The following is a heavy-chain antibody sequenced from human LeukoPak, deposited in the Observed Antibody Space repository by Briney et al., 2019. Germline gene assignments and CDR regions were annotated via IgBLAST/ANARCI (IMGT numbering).Heavy chain of an antibody. D-gene: IGHD2-15*01. Sequence: GGSLRLSCAASGFTFSSYSMNWVRQAPGKGLEWVSSISSSSSYIYYADSVKGRFTISRDNAKNTLYLQMNSLRAEDTAVYYCARTKAARGYNWFDPWGQGTLVTVSS. V-gene: IGHV3-21*01. CDR1: GFTFSSYS. CDR2: ISSSSSYI. J-gene: IGHJ5*02. CDR3: ARTKAARGYNWFDP.